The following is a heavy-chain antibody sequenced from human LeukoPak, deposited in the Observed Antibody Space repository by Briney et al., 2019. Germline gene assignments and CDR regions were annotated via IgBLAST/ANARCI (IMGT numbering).Heavy chain of an antibody. CDR3: ARRSQHYDFWSGYYRFWFDP. Sequence: PSETLSLTCAVSGGSVSSGDYNWSWIRQPPGKGLEWIGSIYYSGSTYYNPSLKSRVTISVDTSKNQFSLKLSSVTAADTAVYYCARRSQHYDFWSGYYRFWFDPWGQGTLVTVSS. V-gene: IGHV4-39*01. J-gene: IGHJ5*02. CDR2: IYYSGST. CDR1: GGSVSSGDYN. D-gene: IGHD3-3*01.